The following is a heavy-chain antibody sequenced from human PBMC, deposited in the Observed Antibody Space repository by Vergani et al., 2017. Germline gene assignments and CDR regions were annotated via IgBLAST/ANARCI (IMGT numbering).Heavy chain of an antibody. CDR3: ARSVFGVVIPFDY. CDR1: GFTFSSYW. Sequence: EVQLVESGGGLVQPGGSLRLSCAASGFTFSSYWMSWVRQAPGKGLEWVANIKQDGSEKYYVDSVKGRFTISRDNAKNSLNLQMNSLRAEDTAVYYCARSVFGVVIPFDYWGQGTLVTVSS. D-gene: IGHD3-3*01. J-gene: IGHJ4*02. V-gene: IGHV3-7*01. CDR2: IKQDGSEK.